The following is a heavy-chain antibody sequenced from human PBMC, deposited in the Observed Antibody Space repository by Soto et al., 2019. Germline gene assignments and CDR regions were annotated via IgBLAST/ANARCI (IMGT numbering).Heavy chain of an antibody. CDR3: ARDFEY. CDR1: GFTFSTFW. Sequence: EVQLVESGGGLVKPGGSLRLSCEASGFTFSTFWMHWVRQAPGKGLVWVSRINSDGSSTYYADSVKGRVTISRDNAKNTLYLHLSSLRHEDTALYYCARDFEYWGQGTLVTVSS. J-gene: IGHJ4*02. V-gene: IGHV3-74*01. CDR2: INSDGSST.